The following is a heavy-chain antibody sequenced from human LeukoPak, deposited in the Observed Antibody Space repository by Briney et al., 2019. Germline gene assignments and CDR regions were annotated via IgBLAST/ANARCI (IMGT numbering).Heavy chain of an antibody. CDR2: ISSSSSYI. D-gene: IGHD6-25*01. Sequence: GGSLRLSCAASGFTFSSYSMNWVRQAPGKGLEWVSSISSSSSYIYYADSVKGRFTISRDNAKHSLFLQMNSLIAEDPAVYYGSRDLLHRGYSSAQRRPFDIWGQGTMVTVSS. V-gene: IGHV3-21*01. CDR1: GFTFSSYS. CDR3: SRDLLHRGYSSAQRRPFDI. J-gene: IGHJ3*02.